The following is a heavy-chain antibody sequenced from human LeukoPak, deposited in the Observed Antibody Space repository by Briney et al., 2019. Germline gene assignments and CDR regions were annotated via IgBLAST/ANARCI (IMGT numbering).Heavy chain of an antibody. CDR1: GFTFSSSS. CDR3: ATDRKYDGSGMVPEY. D-gene: IGHD3-10*01. Sequence: PGGSLRLSCAASGFTFSSSSMNWVRQAPGKGPEWVSYISSGGSNIYYADSVEGRFTISRDNAKKSLFLQMNSLRAEDTAVYYCATDRKYDGSGMVPEYWGQGTLVTVSS. V-gene: IGHV3-48*03. J-gene: IGHJ4*02. CDR2: ISSGGSNI.